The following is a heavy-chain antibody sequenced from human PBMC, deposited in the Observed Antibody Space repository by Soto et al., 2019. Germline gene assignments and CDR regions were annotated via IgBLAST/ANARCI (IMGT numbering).Heavy chain of an antibody. D-gene: IGHD2-21*01. J-gene: IGHJ3*02. Sequence: GGSLRLSCAASGFSFARYGMSWVRQAPGKGLEWVSSLIIGVDSRYYADSVKGRFTISRDNSNNTLYLQMNSLGAEDTAIYYSAKSRPAIREHGFGGFDIWGQGTMVTVSS. CDR1: GFSFARYG. CDR3: AKSRPAIREHGFGGFDI. CDR2: LIIGVDSR. V-gene: IGHV3-23*01.